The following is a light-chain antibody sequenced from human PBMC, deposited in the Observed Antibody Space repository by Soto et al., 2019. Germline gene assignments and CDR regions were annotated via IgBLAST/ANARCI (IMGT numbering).Light chain of an antibody. CDR3: SSYTRSSTLGV. CDR2: DVT. V-gene: IGLV2-14*03. CDR1: TSDVGGYNY. J-gene: IGLJ2*01. Sequence: QSVLTQPASVSGSPGQSITISCTGTTSDVGGYNYVSWYQHHPGKAPKLMIYDVTNRPSGVSNRVSGSKSGNTASLTISGLQAEDEADYYCSSYTRSSTLGVFGGGTQLTVL.